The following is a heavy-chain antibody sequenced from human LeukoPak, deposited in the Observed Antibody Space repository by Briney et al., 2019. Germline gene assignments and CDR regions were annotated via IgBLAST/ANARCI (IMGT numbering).Heavy chain of an antibody. Sequence: GGSLRLSCVASGCPFSSYWMTWVRQAPGKGLEWVANIKQDGSKKSYVDSVKGRFTISRDNAKNSLYLQVNSLRAEDTAIYYCTRVGYIDEGIDYWGQGTLVTVSS. CDR2: IKQDGSKK. V-gene: IGHV3-7*04. J-gene: IGHJ4*02. CDR3: TRVGYIDEGIDY. D-gene: IGHD5-24*01. CDR1: GCPFSSYW.